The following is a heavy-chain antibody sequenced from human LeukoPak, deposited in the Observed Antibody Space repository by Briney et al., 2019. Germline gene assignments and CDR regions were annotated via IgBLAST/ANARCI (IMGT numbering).Heavy chain of an antibody. D-gene: IGHD2-2*01. J-gene: IGHJ4*02. CDR3: ARAASIVVVPAAMSFDY. V-gene: IGHV1-2*04. Sequence: ASVKVSCKASGYTFTGYYMHWVRQAPGPGLEWMGWINPNSGGTNYAQKFQGWDTMTRDTSISTAYMELSRLRSDDTAVYYCARAASIVVVPAAMSFDYWGQGTLVTVSS. CDR2: INPNSGGT. CDR1: GYTFTGYY.